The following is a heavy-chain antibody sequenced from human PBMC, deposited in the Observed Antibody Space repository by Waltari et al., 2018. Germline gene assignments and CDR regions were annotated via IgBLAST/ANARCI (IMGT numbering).Heavy chain of an antibody. CDR1: GFTFSSYA. CDR3: AKEGGPITMIVVEGYYFDY. D-gene: IGHD3-22*01. J-gene: IGHJ4*02. CDR2: ISGSGGST. V-gene: IGHV3-23*04. Sequence: EVQLVESGGGLVQPGGSLRLSCAASGFTFSSYAMSWVRQAPGTGLAWVSAISGSGGSTYYADAVKGRFTISRDNSKNTLYRQRNSLRAEDTAVYYCAKEGGPITMIVVEGYYFDYWGQGTLVTVSS.